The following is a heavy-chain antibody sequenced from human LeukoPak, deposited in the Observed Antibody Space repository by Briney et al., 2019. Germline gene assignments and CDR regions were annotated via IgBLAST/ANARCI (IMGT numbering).Heavy chain of an antibody. V-gene: IGHV4-59*01. CDR1: GGSISSYY. CDR3: ASDRGYGGNSGGFDY. D-gene: IGHD4-23*01. Sequence: SETLSLTCTVSGGSISSYYWSWIRQPPGKGLEWIGYIYYSGSTNYNPSLKSRVTISVDTSKNQFSLKLRSVTAADTAVYYCASDRGYGGNSGGFDYWGQGTLVTVSS. J-gene: IGHJ4*02. CDR2: IYYSGST.